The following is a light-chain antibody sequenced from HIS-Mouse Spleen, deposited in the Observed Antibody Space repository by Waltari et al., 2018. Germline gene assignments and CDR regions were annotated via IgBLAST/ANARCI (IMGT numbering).Light chain of an antibody. CDR1: ALPKKY. CDR2: EDS. CDR3: YSTDSSGNHRV. V-gene: IGLV3-10*01. Sequence: SYELPHPPSVSVSPGQTARITRSGDALPKKYAYWYQQKSGQAPVLVIYEDSKRPSGIPERFSGSSSGTMATLTISGAQVEDEADYYCYSTDSSGNHRVFGGGTKLTVL. J-gene: IGLJ2*01.